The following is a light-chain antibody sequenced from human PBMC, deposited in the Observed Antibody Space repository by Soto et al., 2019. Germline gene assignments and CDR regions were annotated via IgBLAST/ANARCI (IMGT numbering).Light chain of an antibody. CDR1: ISIIGSHN. CDR2: RNN. CDR3: AAWDGSLNVVL. Sequence: QSVLTQPPSAAGTPGQRVTISCSGGISIIGSHNVYWYQQLPGTAPKLLIYRNNQRPSGVPDRFSGSRSGTSASLVISGLRSEDEADYYCAAWDGSLNVVLFGGGTKVTVL. J-gene: IGLJ2*01. V-gene: IGLV1-47*01.